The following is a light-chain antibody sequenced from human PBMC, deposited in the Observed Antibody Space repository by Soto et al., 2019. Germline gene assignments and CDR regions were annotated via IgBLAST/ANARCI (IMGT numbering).Light chain of an antibody. J-gene: IGLJ2*01. CDR1: SSNIGSKN. V-gene: IGLV1-44*01. CDR2: NNN. CDR3: AVWDDSLNGVV. Sequence: QSVLTQPPSASGTPGPRVTISCSGSSSNIGSKNVNWYQQVPGTAPKVLIYNNNQRASGVPDRFSGSKSGTSASLAISGLQSEDEADYYCAVWDDSLNGVVFGGGTKLTVL.